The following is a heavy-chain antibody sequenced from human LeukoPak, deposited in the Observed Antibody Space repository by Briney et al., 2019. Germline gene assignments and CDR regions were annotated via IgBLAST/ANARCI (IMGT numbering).Heavy chain of an antibody. Sequence: PSETLSLTCAVYGRSFSGYFWSRFRQPPSKGLEWIGEINHSGSTNYNPSLESRVTISEDTSKNQFSLKLSSVTAADTAVYYCARGPPRDFGSSGFYFNYWGQGTLVTVSS. D-gene: IGHD3-22*01. V-gene: IGHV4-34*01. CDR3: ARGPPRDFGSSGFYFNY. CDR1: GRSFSGYF. CDR2: INHSGST. J-gene: IGHJ4*02.